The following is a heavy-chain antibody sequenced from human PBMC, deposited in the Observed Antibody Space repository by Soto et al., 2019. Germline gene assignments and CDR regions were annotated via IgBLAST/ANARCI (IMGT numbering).Heavy chain of an antibody. CDR3: YTYYYDSSGPYQDAFDI. J-gene: IGHJ3*02. CDR2: ISYDGSSK. CDR1: GFTFSSYG. Sequence: GGSLRLSCAASGFTFSSYGMHWVRQAPGKGLEWVAVISYDGSSKYYADSVKGRFTISRDNSKNTLYLQMNSLRAEDTAVYYCYTYYYDSSGPYQDAFDIWGQGXMVTVSS. D-gene: IGHD3-22*01. V-gene: IGHV3-30*03.